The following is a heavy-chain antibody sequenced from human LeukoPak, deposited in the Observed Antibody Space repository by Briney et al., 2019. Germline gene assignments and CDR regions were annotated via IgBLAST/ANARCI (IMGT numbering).Heavy chain of an antibody. CDR3: ATDQRYAFDY. J-gene: IGHJ4*02. V-gene: IGHV3-48*02. Sequence: GGSLRLSCATSGFSFTDYPMNWVRQPPGKGLAWISNIRTTAEGAKYAYYADSVKGRVTISRDDGKNTLYLHMNSLRDDDTAVYYCATDQRYAFDYWGQGILVTVSS. D-gene: IGHD3-9*01. CDR2: IRTTAEGAKYA. CDR1: GFSFTDYP.